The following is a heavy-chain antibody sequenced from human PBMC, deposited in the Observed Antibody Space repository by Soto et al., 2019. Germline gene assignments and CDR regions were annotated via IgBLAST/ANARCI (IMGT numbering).Heavy chain of an antibody. J-gene: IGHJ4*02. V-gene: IGHV3-30*04. Sequence: QVQLVESGGGVVQPGGSLRLSCEASGFTFSNFVMHWVRQAPGQGLEWVAATSYDGKNKDHADSVKGRFTISRDNSKNTLYLQMNSLRPEDTAVYFWARERAIAATGIVDYWGQGTLVTVSS. CDR2: TSYDGKNK. CDR1: GFTFSNFV. D-gene: IGHD6-13*01. CDR3: ARERAIAATGIVDY.